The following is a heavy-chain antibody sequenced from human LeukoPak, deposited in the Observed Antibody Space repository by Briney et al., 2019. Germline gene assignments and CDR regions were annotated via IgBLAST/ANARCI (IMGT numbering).Heavy chain of an antibody. J-gene: IGHJ5*02. Sequence: GESLKISCKGSGYSFTSYWIGWVRQMPGKGLEWMGIIYPGDSDTGYSPSFQGQVTISADKSISTAYLQWSSLKASDTAMYYCARHSAAGGWPFDPWGQGTLVTVSS. V-gene: IGHV5-51*01. CDR1: GYSFTSYW. CDR2: IYPGDSDT. CDR3: ARHSAAGGWPFDP. D-gene: IGHD6-19*01.